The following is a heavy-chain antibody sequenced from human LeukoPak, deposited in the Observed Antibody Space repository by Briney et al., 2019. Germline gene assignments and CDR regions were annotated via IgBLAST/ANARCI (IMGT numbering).Heavy chain of an antibody. CDR1: GFIITNYA. V-gene: IGHV3-23*01. CDR2: IIGSSGST. CDR3: AKGGYDYVEMGYFDY. D-gene: IGHD5-12*01. Sequence: GGSLRLSCAVSGFIITNYAMSWVRQAPGKGLEWVSVIIGSSGSTFYADSVKGRFTISRDKSKNTLYLQMNSLRAEDTAVYYCAKGGYDYVEMGYFDYWGQGTLVTVSS. J-gene: IGHJ4*02.